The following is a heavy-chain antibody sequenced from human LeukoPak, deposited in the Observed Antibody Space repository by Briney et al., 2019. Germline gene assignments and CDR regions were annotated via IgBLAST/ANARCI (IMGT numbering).Heavy chain of an antibody. CDR1: GYSFTSYY. J-gene: IGHJ6*03. D-gene: IGHD6-25*01. CDR2: INPSGGST. V-gene: IGHV1-46*01. Sequence: GASVKVSCKASGYSFTSYYMHWVRHAPGQGLEWMGIINPSGGSTSYAQKFQGRVTTTRDTSTSTVYMELSSLRSEDTAVYYCARGVYSSGYYMDVWGKGTTVTISS. CDR3: ARGVYSSGYYMDV.